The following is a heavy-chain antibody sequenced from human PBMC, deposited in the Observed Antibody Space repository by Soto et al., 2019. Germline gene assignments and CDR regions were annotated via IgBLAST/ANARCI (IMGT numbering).Heavy chain of an antibody. CDR1: GYSITSGYY. Sequence: SETLSLTCAVSGYSITSGYYWGWIRQPPGKGLEWVGGVYHSGNTYYNPSLRSRVTISVDTSKNQFSLKLSSVAAADTAVYYCAGQTFTIAAASYGRSNWFDPWGPGTLVTVSS. V-gene: IGHV4-38-2*01. CDR2: VYHSGNT. D-gene: IGHD6-25*01. J-gene: IGHJ5*02. CDR3: AGQTFTIAAASYGRSNWFDP.